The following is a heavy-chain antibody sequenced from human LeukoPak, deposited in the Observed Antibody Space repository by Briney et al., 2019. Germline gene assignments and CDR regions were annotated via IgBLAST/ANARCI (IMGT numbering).Heavy chain of an antibody. CDR2: ISSGSRNR. CDR3: ARYTYGGNSYYHYGMDV. Sequence: GGSLRLSCAASGFSFSSYSMNWVRQAPGKGVEWVSYISSGSRNRYYADSVKGRLSIYRDNAKNSLFLHMSSLRDRDTAEYYCARYTYGGNSYYHYGMDVWGQGTTVTVSS. V-gene: IGHV3-48*02. J-gene: IGHJ6*01. D-gene: IGHD4-23*01. CDR1: GFSFSSYS.